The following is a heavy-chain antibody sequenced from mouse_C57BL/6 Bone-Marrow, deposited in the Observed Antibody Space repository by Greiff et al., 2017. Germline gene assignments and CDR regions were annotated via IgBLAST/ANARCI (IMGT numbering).Heavy chain of an antibody. CDR2: IDPENGDT. CDR3: TTRDGYPRDCDV. Sequence: EVQLQQSGAELVRPGASVKLSCTASGFNIKDDYMHWVKQRPEQGLEWIGWIDPENGDTEYASKFQGKATITADTSSNTAYLQLSSLTSEDTAVYYCTTRDGYPRDCDVWGTGTTVTVSS. V-gene: IGHV14-4*01. D-gene: IGHD2-3*01. CDR1: GFNIKDDY. J-gene: IGHJ1*03.